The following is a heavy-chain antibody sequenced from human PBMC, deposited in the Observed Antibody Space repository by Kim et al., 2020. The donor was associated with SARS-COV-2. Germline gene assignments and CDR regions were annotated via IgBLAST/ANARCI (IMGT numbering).Heavy chain of an antibody. V-gene: IGHV5-51*01. CDR2: IYPGDSDT. J-gene: IGHJ4*02. D-gene: IGHD2-2*01. CDR1: GYSFTSYW. Sequence: GESLKISCKGSGYSFTSYWIAWVRQMPGKGLEWMGIIYPGDSDTRYSPSFQGQVTISADKSISTAYLQWSGLKASDTAMYYCAKVLLPAAIYDWGQGTLVTVSS. CDR3: AKVLLPAAIYD.